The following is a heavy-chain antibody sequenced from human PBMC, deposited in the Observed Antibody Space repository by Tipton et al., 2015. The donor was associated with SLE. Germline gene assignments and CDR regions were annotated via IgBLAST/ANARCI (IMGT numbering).Heavy chain of an antibody. CDR2: IYYSGST. D-gene: IGHD4-17*01. J-gene: IGHJ2*01. V-gene: IGHV4-39*07. Sequence: TLSLTCTVSGGSTSSSSYYWGWIRQPPGKGLEGIGSIYYSGSTYYNPSLKSRVNISVDTSKNPFSLKLSSVTAADTAVYYCARCQGSTVTTSWYFDLWGRGTLVTDSS. CDR1: GGSTSSSSYY. CDR3: ARCQGSTVTTSWYFDL.